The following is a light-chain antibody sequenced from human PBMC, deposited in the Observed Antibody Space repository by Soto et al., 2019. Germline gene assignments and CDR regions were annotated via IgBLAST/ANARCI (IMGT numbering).Light chain of an antibody. J-gene: IGKJ1*01. CDR1: QSISSW. CDR3: QQYNSYPGT. CDR2: DAS. V-gene: IGKV1-5*01. Sequence: DIQMPQSPSTLSASVGDRVTITCRASQSISSWLAWYQQKPGKAPKLLIYDASSLESGVPSRFRGSGSGTEFTLTISSVQPDDFATYYCQQYNSYPGTFGQGTKVESK.